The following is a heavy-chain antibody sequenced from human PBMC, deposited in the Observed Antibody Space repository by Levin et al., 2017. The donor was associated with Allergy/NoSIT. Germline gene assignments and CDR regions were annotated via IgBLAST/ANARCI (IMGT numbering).Heavy chain of an antibody. Sequence: GESLKISCAASGFTFSNYWMHWVRQAPGRGLVCVSRINTDGRRTTYADSVKGRFTVSRDNAKNTLYLQLNSLRAEDTAIYYCAREQRLSPEADAFDIWGQGTTVTVSS. CDR2: INTDGRRT. J-gene: IGHJ3*02. D-gene: IGHD3-16*01. V-gene: IGHV3-74*03. CDR1: GFTFSNYW. CDR3: AREQRLSPEADAFDI.